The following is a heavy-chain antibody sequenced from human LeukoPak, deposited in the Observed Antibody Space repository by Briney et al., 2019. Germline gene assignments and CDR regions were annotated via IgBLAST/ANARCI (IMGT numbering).Heavy chain of an antibody. V-gene: IGHV3-23*01. Sequence: GGSLSLSCAVSGFTFSSYAMNWVRQAPGKGLEWVSSISGSGDSTYYADSVKGRFTISRDNSKNTLYLQINSLRPEDTAIYYCAKPGYAGYSTSWYPIDYWGQGTLVTVSS. D-gene: IGHD6-13*01. CDR1: GFTFSSYA. CDR3: AKPGYAGYSTSWYPIDY. CDR2: ISGSGDST. J-gene: IGHJ4*02.